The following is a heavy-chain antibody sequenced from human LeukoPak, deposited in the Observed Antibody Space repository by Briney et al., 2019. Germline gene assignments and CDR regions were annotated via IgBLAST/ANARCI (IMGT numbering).Heavy chain of an antibody. V-gene: IGHV3-11*04. CDR2: ISSSGSTI. J-gene: IGHJ4*02. CDR1: GFTFSDYY. CDR3: AKDFRGSSWPYYFDY. D-gene: IGHD6-13*01. Sequence: GGSLRLSCAASGFTFSDYYMSWIRQAPGKGLEWVSYISSSGSTIYYADSVKGRFTISRDNSKNTLYLQMISLRAEDTAVYYCAKDFRGSSWPYYFDYWGQGTLVTVSS.